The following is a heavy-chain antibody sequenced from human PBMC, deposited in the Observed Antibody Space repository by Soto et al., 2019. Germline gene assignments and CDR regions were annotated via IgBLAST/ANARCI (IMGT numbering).Heavy chain of an antibody. J-gene: IGHJ4*02. CDR2: IYYSGGT. CDR1: GGSISSSSYY. D-gene: IGHD2-15*01. V-gene: IGHV4-39*01. Sequence: SETLSLTCTVSGGSISSSSYYWGWIRQPPGKGLEWIGSIYYSGGTYYNPSLKSRVTISVDTSKNQFSLKLSSVTAADTAVYYWARHVVTSSPAGGFDYWGQGTLVTVSS. CDR3: ARHVVTSSPAGGFDY.